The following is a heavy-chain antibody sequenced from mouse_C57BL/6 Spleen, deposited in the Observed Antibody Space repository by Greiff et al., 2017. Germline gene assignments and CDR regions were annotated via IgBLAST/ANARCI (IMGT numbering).Heavy chain of an antibody. J-gene: IGHJ2*01. V-gene: IGHV5-9*01. CDR1: GFTFSSYT. D-gene: IGHD1-1*01. CDR2: ISGGGGNT. CDR3: ARQGLYYGSSFDY. Sequence: EVQLVESGGGLVKPGGSLKLSCAASGFTFSSYTMSWVRQTPEKRLEWVATISGGGGNTYYPDSVKGRFTISRDNAKNTLYLQMSSLRSEDTALYYCARQGLYYGSSFDYWGQGTTLTVSS.